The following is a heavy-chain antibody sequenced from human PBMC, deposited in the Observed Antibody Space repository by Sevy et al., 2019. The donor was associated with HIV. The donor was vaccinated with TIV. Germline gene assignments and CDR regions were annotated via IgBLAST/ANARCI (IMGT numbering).Heavy chain of an antibody. J-gene: IGHJ4*02. D-gene: IGHD3-10*01. CDR1: GFTFSSYA. CDR3: AKAMVQGVKAGWYFDY. Sequence: GGSLRLSCAASGFTFSSYAMSWVRQAPGKGLEWVSAISGSGCSTYYADSVKGRFTISRDNSKNTLYLQMNSLRAEDTAVYYCAKAMVQGVKAGWYFDYWGQGTLVTVSS. V-gene: IGHV3-23*01. CDR2: ISGSGCST.